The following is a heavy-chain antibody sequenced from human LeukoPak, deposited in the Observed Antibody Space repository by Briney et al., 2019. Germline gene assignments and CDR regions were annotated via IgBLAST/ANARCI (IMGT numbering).Heavy chain of an antibody. CDR3: ARDGGAPIYGLDV. D-gene: IGHD3-16*01. CDR1: GGSIRSYY. CDR2: IHSSGST. Sequence: SETLSLTCTVSGGSIRSYYWSWTRQPPGKKLEWIGYIHSSGSTSYNPSLRSRVAISADTSRNQVSLNLKFLTSADTAVYYCARDGGAPIYGLDVWGQGTTVTVSS. V-gene: IGHV4-59*01. J-gene: IGHJ6*02.